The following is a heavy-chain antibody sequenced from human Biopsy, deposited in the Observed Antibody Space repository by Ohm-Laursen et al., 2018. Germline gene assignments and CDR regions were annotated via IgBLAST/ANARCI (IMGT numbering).Heavy chain of an antibody. CDR3: ARGSTINTVTTADY. CDR2: IWNDGSNK. D-gene: IGHD4-11*01. CDR1: GFTFSNYG. V-gene: IGHV3-33*01. J-gene: IGHJ4*02. Sequence: SLRLSCTASGFTFSNYGMHWVRQAPGKGLEWLAVIWNDGSNKYYGDSVQGRFTISRDNSKNTVYLQMNSLRAEDTAIYYCARGSTINTVTTADYWGQGTLVTVSS.